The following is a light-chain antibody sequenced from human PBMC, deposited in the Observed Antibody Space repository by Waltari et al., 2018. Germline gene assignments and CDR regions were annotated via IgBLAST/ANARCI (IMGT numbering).Light chain of an antibody. CDR2: WAS. V-gene: IGKV4-1*01. J-gene: IGKJ1*01. CDR1: RSILYDYDFDGRNY. Sequence: DIVMNQSPDSLAVSLGERATINCSSSRSILYDYDFDGRNYLAWYQQRPGQPPKLLLSWASTREAGVPDRFSGSGSGTDFTLTINSLQSEDFAVYYCQQYNNWPPDPTFGQGTKVEIK. CDR3: QQYNNWPPDPT.